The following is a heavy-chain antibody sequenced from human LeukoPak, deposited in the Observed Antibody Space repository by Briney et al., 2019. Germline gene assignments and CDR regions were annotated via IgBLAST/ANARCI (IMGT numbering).Heavy chain of an antibody. CDR3: APGGGP. J-gene: IGHJ4*02. Sequence: GSLRLSCEASGFTFSTFAMIWVRQPPGKGLEWVSSIFPSGGEIHYADSVKGRFTISRDNAKNTLYLQTNSLRAEDTAVYYCAPGGGPWGQGTLVTVSS. V-gene: IGHV3-23*01. CDR2: IFPSGGEI. CDR1: GFTFSTFA. D-gene: IGHD6-25*01.